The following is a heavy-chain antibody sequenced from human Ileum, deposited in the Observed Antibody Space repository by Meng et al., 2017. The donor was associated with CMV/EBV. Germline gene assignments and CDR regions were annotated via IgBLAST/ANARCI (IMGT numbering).Heavy chain of an antibody. D-gene: IGHD4-17*01. CDR3: ARADGDYIDY. Sequence: SETLSLTCTVSGGSISRYYWNWIRQPPGKGLEWIGYIYYSGTINYNPSLKSRVTVSVDTSKNQFSLRLSSVTAADTAVYYCARADGDYIDYWGQGALVTVSS. CDR1: GGSISRYY. J-gene: IGHJ4*02. V-gene: IGHV4-59*01. CDR2: IYYSGTI.